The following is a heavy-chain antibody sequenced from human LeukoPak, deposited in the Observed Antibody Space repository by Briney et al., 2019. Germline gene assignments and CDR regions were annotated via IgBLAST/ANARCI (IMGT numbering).Heavy chain of an antibody. CDR3: VRGSRLLWFGESGDY. D-gene: IGHD3-10*01. CDR2: INWNGGST. J-gene: IGHJ4*02. Sequence: PGGSLRLSCAASGITFSDYGMSWVRQAPGKGLEWVSGINWNGGSTGYADSVKGRFTISRDNAKNSLYLQMNSLRVEDTALYYCVRGSRLLWFGESGDYWGQGTLVTVSS. V-gene: IGHV3-20*04. CDR1: GITFSDYG.